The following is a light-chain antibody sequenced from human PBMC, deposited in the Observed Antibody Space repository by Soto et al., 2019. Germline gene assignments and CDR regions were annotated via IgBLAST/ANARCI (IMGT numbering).Light chain of an antibody. J-gene: IGKJ2*01. Sequence: DIQMTQSPSTLSASVGDRVTITCRASQSISSWLAWYQQKQGKAPKLLIYDASSLESEVPSRFSGSGSGTEFTLTISSLQPDDFATYYCQQYNSYPYTFGQGTKLEIK. V-gene: IGKV1-5*01. CDR1: QSISSW. CDR3: QQYNSYPYT. CDR2: DAS.